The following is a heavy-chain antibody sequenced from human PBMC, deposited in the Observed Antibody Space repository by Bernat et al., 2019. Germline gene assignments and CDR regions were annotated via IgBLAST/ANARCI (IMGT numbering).Heavy chain of an antibody. CDR3: AGGGDYASSLAY. CDR1: GFTFSSYA. Sequence: QVQLVESGGGVVQPGRSLRLSCAASGFTFSSYAMHWVRQAPGKGLEWVAVISYDGSNKYYADSVKGRFTISRDNSKNTLYLQMNSLRAEDTAVYYCAGGGDYASSLAYWGQGTLVTVS. CDR2: ISYDGSNK. J-gene: IGHJ4*02. V-gene: IGHV3-30-3*01. D-gene: IGHD4-17*01.